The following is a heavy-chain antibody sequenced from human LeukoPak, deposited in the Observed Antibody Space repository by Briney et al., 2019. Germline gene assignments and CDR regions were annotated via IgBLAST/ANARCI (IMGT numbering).Heavy chain of an antibody. CDR1: GYTFTSYG. CDR3: ARGGAPYYGSGSVDY. Sequence: ASVKVSCKASGYTFTSYGISWVRQAPGQGLEWMGWISAYNGNTNYAQKLQGRVTITADESTSTAYMELSSLRSEDTAVYYCARGGAPYYGSGSVDYWGQGTLVTVSS. D-gene: IGHD3-10*01. J-gene: IGHJ4*02. V-gene: IGHV1-18*01. CDR2: ISAYNGNT.